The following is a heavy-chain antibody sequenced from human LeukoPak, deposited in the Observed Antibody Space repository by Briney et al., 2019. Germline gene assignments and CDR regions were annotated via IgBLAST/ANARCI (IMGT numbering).Heavy chain of an antibody. CDR1: GGTFSSYA. Sequence: GASVKVSCKASGGTFSSYAISWVRQAPGQGLEGMGGIIPIFGTANYAQKFQGRVTITTDESTSTAYMELSSLRSEDTAVYYCARSSGGSTSDQGYMDVWGKGTTVTVSS. CDR2: IIPIFGTA. J-gene: IGHJ6*03. D-gene: IGHD2-15*01. V-gene: IGHV1-69*05. CDR3: ARSSGGSTSDQGYMDV.